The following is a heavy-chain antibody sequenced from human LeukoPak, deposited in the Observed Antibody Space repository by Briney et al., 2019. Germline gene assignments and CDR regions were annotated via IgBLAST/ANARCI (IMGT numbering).Heavy chain of an antibody. Sequence: SVKVSCKASGGTFSSYTISWVRQAPGQGLEWMGRIIPILGIANYAQKFQGRVTITADESTSTAYMELSSLRSEDTAVYYCAREGYYGSGSYLNWFDPWGQGTLVTVSS. J-gene: IGHJ5*02. V-gene: IGHV1-69*04. CDR1: GGTFSSYT. D-gene: IGHD3-10*01. CDR2: IIPILGIA. CDR3: AREGYYGSGSYLNWFDP.